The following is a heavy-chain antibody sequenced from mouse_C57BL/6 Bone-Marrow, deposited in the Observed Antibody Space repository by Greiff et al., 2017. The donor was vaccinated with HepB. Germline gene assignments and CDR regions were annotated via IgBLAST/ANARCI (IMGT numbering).Heavy chain of an antibody. D-gene: IGHD2-3*01. CDR2: IDPSDSYT. J-gene: IGHJ1*03. CDR3: ARRDGSYWYFDV. Sequence: QVQLQQSGAELVMPGASVKLSCKASGYTFTSYWMHWVKQRPGQGLEWIGEIDPSDSYTNYNQKFKGKSTLTVDKSSSTAYMQLSSLTSEDSAVYYCARRDGSYWYFDVWGTGTTVTVSS. CDR1: GYTFTSYW. V-gene: IGHV1-69*01.